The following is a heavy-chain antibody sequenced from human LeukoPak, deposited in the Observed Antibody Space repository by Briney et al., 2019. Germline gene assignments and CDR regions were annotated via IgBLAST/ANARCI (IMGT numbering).Heavy chain of an antibody. D-gene: IGHD3-22*01. CDR3: ARAPSEIGGYYPEYFRH. Sequence: GGSLRLSCAASGFTFSTYWMHWVRQAPGKGLVWFSHIKSDGSTNYADSVKGRFTISRDNANNTLSLQMNSLRPEDTGVYYCARAPSEIGGYYPEYFRHWGQGTLVTVSS. CDR2: IKSDGST. CDR1: GFTFSTYW. J-gene: IGHJ1*01. V-gene: IGHV3-74*01.